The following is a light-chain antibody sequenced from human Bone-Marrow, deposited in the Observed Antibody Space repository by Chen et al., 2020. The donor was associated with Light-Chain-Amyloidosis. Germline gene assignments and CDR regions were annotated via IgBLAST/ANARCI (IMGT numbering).Light chain of an antibody. CDR1: NIGATS. J-gene: IGLJ3*02. CDR3: QVWERSSDGTV. CDR2: DDS. V-gene: IGLV3-21*02. Sequence: SYVLTQPSSVSVAPGQTATLACGGTNIGATSVHWYQQTPGQAPLLAVYDDSDRPSGIPERLSGADSGKTATLTISRVEAGDEADYYCQVWERSSDGTVFGGGTKLTVL.